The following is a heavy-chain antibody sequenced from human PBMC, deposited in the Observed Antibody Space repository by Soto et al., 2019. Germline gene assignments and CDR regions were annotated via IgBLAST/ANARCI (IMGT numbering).Heavy chain of an antibody. J-gene: IGHJ4*02. Sequence: GGSLRLSCAASGFTFNTYGMTWVRQSPGKGLEWVSTVSGSGGGTYYADSVKGRFTISRVNSKNTMYLQMSNLRAEDTAVYFCARIGPYCGGDCYPDFDFWGLGTPVTVSS. V-gene: IGHV3-23*01. D-gene: IGHD2-21*02. CDR2: VSGSGGGT. CDR1: GFTFNTYG. CDR3: ARIGPYCGGDCYPDFDF.